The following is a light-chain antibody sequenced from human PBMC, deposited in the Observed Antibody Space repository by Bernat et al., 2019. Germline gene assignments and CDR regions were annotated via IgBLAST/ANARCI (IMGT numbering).Light chain of an antibody. V-gene: IGLV10-54*04. Sequence: QAGLTQPPSVSKGLRQTATLTCTGDSNNVGNQGAAWLQQHQGHPPKLLSYRNNNRPSGISERFSASRSGNTASLTITGLQPEDEADYYCSAWESSLSAYVFGTGTKVTVL. CDR1: SNNVGNQG. CDR3: SAWESSLSAYV. CDR2: RNN. J-gene: IGLJ1*01.